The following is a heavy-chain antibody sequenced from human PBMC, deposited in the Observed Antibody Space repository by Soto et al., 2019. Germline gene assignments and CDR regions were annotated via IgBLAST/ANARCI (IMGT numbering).Heavy chain of an antibody. CDR2: ISSSGDDI. D-gene: IGHD5-18*01. CDR1: GFTFSSDS. CDR3: AGAEYRYGYCFAY. V-gene: IGHV3-21*01. J-gene: IGHJ4*02. Sequence: EAQLVESGGGLVKPGGSLRLSCAGSGFTFSSDSMNWVRQAPGKGLEWVSSISSSGDDIHYADSVKGRFTISRDNANKLLYLQMNSLSAEDTAVYYCAGAEYRYGYCFAYWGQGNLVTVSS.